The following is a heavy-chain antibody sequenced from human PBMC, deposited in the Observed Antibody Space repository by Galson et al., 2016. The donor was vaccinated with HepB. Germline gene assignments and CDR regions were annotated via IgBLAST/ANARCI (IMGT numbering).Heavy chain of an antibody. V-gene: IGHV3-73*01. D-gene: IGHD4-11*01. CDR1: GFTFSGSA. CDR3: ASTIVTALYHYYYGIDV. CDR2: IRSKPNSYAT. J-gene: IGHJ6*02. Sequence: SLRLSCAASGFTFSGSAMYWVRQASGKGLEWVGRIRSKPNSYATAYGASVNGRFTISRDDSKTTAYLQMNSLKTGDTAVYYCASTIVTALYHYYYGIDVWGQGTTVTVSS.